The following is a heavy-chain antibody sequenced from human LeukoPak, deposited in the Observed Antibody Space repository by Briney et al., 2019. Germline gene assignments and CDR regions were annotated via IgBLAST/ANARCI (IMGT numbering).Heavy chain of an antibody. CDR1: GYTFTSYD. D-gene: IGHD2-2*01. J-gene: IGHJ5*02. V-gene: IGHV1-8*01. CDR2: MNPNSGNT. CDR3: ARGGYCSSTSCSFHNWFDP. Sequence: GASVKVSCKASGYTFTSYDINWVRQATGQGLEWMGCMNPNSGNTGYAQKFQGRVTVTRNTSISTAYMELGSLRSEDTAVYYCARGGYCSSTSCSFHNWFDPWGQGTLVTVSS.